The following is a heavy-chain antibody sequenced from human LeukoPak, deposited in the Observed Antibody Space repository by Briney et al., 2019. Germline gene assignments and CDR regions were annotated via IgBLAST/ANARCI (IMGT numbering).Heavy chain of an antibody. Sequence: GASVKVSCKASGYTFTSYYMHWVRQAPGQGLEWMGLINPSGGSTSYAQKFQGRVTMTRDTSTSTVYMELSSLRSEDTAVYYCARSPPGYCSSTSCYYWFDPWGQGTLVTVSS. J-gene: IGHJ5*02. CDR2: INPSGGST. V-gene: IGHV1-46*01. CDR1: GYTFTSYY. CDR3: ARSPPGYCSSTSCYYWFDP. D-gene: IGHD2-2*01.